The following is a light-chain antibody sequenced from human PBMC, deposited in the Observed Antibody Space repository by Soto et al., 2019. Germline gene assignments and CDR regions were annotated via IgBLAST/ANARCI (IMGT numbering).Light chain of an antibody. CDR1: SSDVGDYNY. CDR2: DVS. V-gene: IGLV2-14*03. CDR3: SSYTSSSTLDV. J-gene: IGLJ3*02. Sequence: QSALTQPASVSGSPGQSITISCTGTSSDVGDYNYVSWYQQHPGKAPKLMIYDVSNRPSGVSNRFSGSKSGNTASLTISGLQAEDEADYYCSSYTSSSTLDVFGGGTQLTVL.